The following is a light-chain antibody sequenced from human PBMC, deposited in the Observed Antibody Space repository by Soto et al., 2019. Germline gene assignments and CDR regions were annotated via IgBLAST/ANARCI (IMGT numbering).Light chain of an antibody. V-gene: IGKV3-20*01. CDR1: QSVSSSY. J-gene: IGKJ1*01. CDR3: QQYGSSPRT. Sequence: EIVLTQSPGTLSLSPGERATLSCRASQSVSSSYLAWYQQKPGQAPRLLIYGASSRATGIPDRLSGSGSGTDFILTISRLEPEDFAVYYCQQYGSSPRTFGQGTKVDIK. CDR2: GAS.